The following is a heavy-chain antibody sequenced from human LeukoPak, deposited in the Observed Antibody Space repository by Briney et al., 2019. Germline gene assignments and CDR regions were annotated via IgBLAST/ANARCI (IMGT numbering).Heavy chain of an antibody. CDR3: AKGRNSYDSGRCHSQNCYYGMDV. J-gene: IGHJ6*02. CDR2: ISGSGDVT. V-gene: IGHV3-23*01. CDR1: GFTFDNYA. Sequence: GGSLRLSCTASGFTFDNYAMIWVRQASGKGLEWVSVISGSGDVTDSADPVRGRFTISRDNSKNTLYLEMSSLRVEYTAVYHCAKGRNSYDSGRCHSQNCYYGMDVWGQGTTVIVSS. D-gene: IGHD3-10*01.